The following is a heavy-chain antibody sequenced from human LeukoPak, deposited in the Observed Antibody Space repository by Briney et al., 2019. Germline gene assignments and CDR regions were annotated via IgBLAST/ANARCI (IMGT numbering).Heavy chain of an antibody. CDR3: ARSGRGLATRFDP. Sequence: SETLSLTCAVSGGSISSGGYSWSWIRQPPGKGLEWIGYIYHSGTTYYNPSLKSRVTISVDGSKNQFSLKLSSVTAADTAVYYCARSGRGLATRFDPWGQGILVTVSS. V-gene: IGHV4-30-2*02. D-gene: IGHD1-26*01. J-gene: IGHJ5*02. CDR2: IYHSGTT. CDR1: GGSISSGGYS.